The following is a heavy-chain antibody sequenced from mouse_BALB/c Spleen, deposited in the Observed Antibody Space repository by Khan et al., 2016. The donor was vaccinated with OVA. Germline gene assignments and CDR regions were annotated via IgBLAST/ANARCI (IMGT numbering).Heavy chain of an antibody. CDR2: IRLKSDDYVT. J-gene: IGHJ2*01. V-gene: IGHV6-6*02. CDR1: GFTFSNYW. CDR3: CVLL. Sequence: EVKLVESGGGLVQPGGSMKLSWVASGFTFSNYWMNWVRQSPAEGREWVAEIRLKSDDYVTHYAESGIGRFTISSVDSYRCGYVQMNYVRAYDTGSDCCCVLLRGQGTTRTVSS.